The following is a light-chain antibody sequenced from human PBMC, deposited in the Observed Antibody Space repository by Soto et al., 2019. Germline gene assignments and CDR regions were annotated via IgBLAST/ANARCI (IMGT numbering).Light chain of an antibody. CDR1: QGINKW. CDR3: QQANTFALT. J-gene: IGKJ4*01. Sequence: IQMTQSPSSVSASVGDRVTITFRASQGINKWLAWYQQKPGTAPKLLIYSASSLQSGVPSRFSGSGSGTDFTLTISSLQPEDFATYYCQQANTFALTFGGGTKVEI. V-gene: IGKV1-12*01. CDR2: SAS.